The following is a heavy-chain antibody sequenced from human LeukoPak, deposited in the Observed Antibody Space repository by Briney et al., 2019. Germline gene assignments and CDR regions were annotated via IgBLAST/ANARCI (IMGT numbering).Heavy chain of an antibody. CDR3: AKSGHKAVAGSYWYFDL. V-gene: IGHV3-30*18. CDR2: ISYDGSNK. J-gene: IGHJ2*01. CDR1: GFTFSSYA. D-gene: IGHD6-19*01. Sequence: GGSLRLSCAASGFTFSSYAMHWVRQAPGKGLEWVAVISYDGSNKYYADSVKGRFTISRDNSKNTLYLQMNSLRAEDTAVYFCAKSGHKAVAGSYWYFDLWGRGTLVTVSS.